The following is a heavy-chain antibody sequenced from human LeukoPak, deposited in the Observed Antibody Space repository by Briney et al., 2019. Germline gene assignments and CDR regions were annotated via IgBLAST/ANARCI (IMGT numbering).Heavy chain of an antibody. CDR1: GFTVSSNF. D-gene: IGHD3-3*01. V-gene: IGHV3-21*01. CDR3: AKDDEGAYYDFWSGYYQLDY. CDR2: ISSSSSYI. J-gene: IGHJ4*02. Sequence: PGGSLRLSCAASGFTVSSNFMSWVRQAPGKGLEWVSSISSSSSYIYYADSVKGRFTIPRDNAKNTLYLQMNSLRAEDTAVYYCAKDDEGAYYDFWSGYYQLDYWGQGTLVTVSS.